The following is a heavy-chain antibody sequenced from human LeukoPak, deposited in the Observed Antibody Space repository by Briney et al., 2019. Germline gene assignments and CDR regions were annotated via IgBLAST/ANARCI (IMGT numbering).Heavy chain of an antibody. CDR2: ISHSGDNT. CDR3: AKDHY. CDR1: GFTFSSYA. Sequence: PGGSLRLSCAASGFTFSSYAMSWVRQAPGKGLEWVSAISHSGDNTHYADSVKGRFTISRDNSKNTLYLQMYSLRAGDSAVYYCAKDHYWGQGTLVTVSS. V-gene: IGHV3-23*01. J-gene: IGHJ4*02.